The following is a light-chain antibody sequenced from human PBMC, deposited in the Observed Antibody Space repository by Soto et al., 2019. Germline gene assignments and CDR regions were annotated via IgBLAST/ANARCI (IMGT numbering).Light chain of an antibody. J-gene: IGKJ5*01. V-gene: IGKV1-9*01. CDR3: QQLNTYLIT. Sequence: DIQMTQSPSSLSASVGDRVTITCRASQGISGYLAWYQQKPGKVPKLLIYSTSTLQSGVPSRFSGSAFGTEFTLSISGLQPEDFATYYCQQLNTYLITFGQGTRLEIK. CDR2: STS. CDR1: QGISGY.